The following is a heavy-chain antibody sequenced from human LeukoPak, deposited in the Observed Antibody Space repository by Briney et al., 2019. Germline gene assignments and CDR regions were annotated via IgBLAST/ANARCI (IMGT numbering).Heavy chain of an antibody. CDR2: ISYDGSNK. D-gene: IGHD5-18*01. J-gene: IGHJ5*02. V-gene: IGHV3-30-3*01. Sequence: GGSLRLSCAASGFTFSSYAMSWVRQAPGKGLEWVAVISYDGSNKYYADSVKGRFTISRDNSKNTLYLQMNSLRAEDTAVYYCARDPIGIQLWLNWFDPWGQGTLVTVSS. CDR1: GFTFSSYA. CDR3: ARDPIGIQLWLNWFDP.